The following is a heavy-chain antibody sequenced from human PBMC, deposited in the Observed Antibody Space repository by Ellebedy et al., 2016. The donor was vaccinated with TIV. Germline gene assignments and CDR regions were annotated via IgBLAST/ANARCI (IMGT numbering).Heavy chain of an antibody. V-gene: IGHV3-48*01. CDR2: ISISGTTL. Sequence: LSLTXXASGFTLRNSGMTWVRQAPGKGLEWVSYISISGTTLYYADSVRGRFTISRDNAKNSLYLRMNSLRADDTAMYYCARVDRVSHAMDVWGQGTPVTVSS. CDR3: ARVDRVSHAMDV. CDR1: GFTLRNSG. D-gene: IGHD1-14*01. J-gene: IGHJ6*02.